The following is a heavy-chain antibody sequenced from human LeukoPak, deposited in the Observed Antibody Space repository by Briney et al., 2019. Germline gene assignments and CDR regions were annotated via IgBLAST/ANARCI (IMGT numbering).Heavy chain of an antibody. J-gene: IGHJ4*02. CDR1: GDSISTSSYY. CDR3: ARHVGGWLRPPRASKRYFDY. Sequence: SETLSLTCSVSGDSISTSSYYWGWIRQPPGKGLGWIGTIYYSGSTYYNPSLTSRVTISVDTSKNQFSLKLSSVTAADTAVYYCARHVGGWLRPPRASKRYFDYWGQGTLVTVSS. CDR2: IYYSGST. V-gene: IGHV4-39*01. D-gene: IGHD2-15*01.